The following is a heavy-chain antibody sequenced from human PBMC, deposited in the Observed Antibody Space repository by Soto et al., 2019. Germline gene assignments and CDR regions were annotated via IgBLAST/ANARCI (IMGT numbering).Heavy chain of an antibody. CDR2: MNPDSGNT. J-gene: IGHJ5*02. Sequence: QVQLVQSGAEVKKPGASVKVSCKASGYTFTNYDIHWVRQATGQGLEWMGWMNPDSGNTGQSKQFQGRVTWTRDTSISTAYTEMSSLRSEATAVYYCARGRFRRTWFDPWGEGTLVTVSS. D-gene: IGHD3-16*01. CDR1: GYTFTNYD. CDR3: ARGRFRRTWFDP. V-gene: IGHV1-8*01.